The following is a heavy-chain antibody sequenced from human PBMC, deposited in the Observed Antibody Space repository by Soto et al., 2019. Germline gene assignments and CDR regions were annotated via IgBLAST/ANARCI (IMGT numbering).Heavy chain of an antibody. D-gene: IGHD2-15*01. Sequence: QVQLVQSGAEVKKPGASVKVSCKASGYTFTSYGISWVRQAPGQGLEWMGWISAYNGNTNYAQKLQGRVTMTTDTATSTAYMELRSLRSDDTAVYYCARGGDCSGGSCYFYYYYGMDVWGQGTTVTVSS. V-gene: IGHV1-18*01. J-gene: IGHJ6*02. CDR2: ISAYNGNT. CDR1: GYTFTSYG. CDR3: ARGGDCSGGSCYFYYYYGMDV.